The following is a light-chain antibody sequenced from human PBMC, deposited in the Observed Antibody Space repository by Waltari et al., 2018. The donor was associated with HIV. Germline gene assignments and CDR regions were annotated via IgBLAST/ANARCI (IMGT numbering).Light chain of an antibody. CDR1: QSVNRNF. V-gene: IGKV3-20*01. Sequence: IVLTQSPGTLSLAPGEGATLSCRASQSVNRNFLVWYQQKPGQAPRLLIYGASIRAAGIPDRFSGSGSGTDFTLTISRLEPEDFAVYYCQQYGNLPLFGPGTKVDIK. CDR2: GAS. CDR3: QQYGNLPL. J-gene: IGKJ3*01.